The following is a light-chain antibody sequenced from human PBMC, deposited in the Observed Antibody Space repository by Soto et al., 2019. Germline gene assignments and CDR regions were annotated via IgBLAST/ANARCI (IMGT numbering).Light chain of an antibody. CDR2: AAS. CDR3: QQYNNWPPPFT. CDR1: QTVFSN. V-gene: IGKV3-15*01. Sequence: EIVMTQSPATLSVSPGERVTLSCRASQTVFSNLAWYQQKPGQAPRLLIYAASTGATGIPARFSGSGSGTEFTLTISSLQSEDFAVYYCQQYNNWPPPFTFGQGTRWRL. J-gene: IGKJ5*01.